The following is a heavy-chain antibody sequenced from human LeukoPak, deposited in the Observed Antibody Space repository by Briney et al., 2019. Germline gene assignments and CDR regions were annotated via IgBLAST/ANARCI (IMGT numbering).Heavy chain of an antibody. CDR3: TKGYYEPFES. CDR2: IYSPGTT. V-gene: IGHV4-59*02. D-gene: IGHD3-3*01. J-gene: IGHJ4*02. CDR1: GASVSSLH. Sequence: PSETLSLTCSVSGASVSSLHWSWIRQSPGKGLEWIGNIYSPGTTKYNPSLKSRVTLSLDTSKNQFSLRLTSVTAADTAVYFCTKGYYEPFESGGQGILVTVSS.